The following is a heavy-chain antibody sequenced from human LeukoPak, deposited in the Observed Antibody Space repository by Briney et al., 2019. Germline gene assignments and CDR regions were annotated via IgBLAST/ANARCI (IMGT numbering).Heavy chain of an antibody. CDR2: IIPIFGTA. J-gene: IGHJ4*02. V-gene: IGHV1-69*05. CDR1: GGTFSSYA. D-gene: IGHD3-22*01. CDR3: AREGYYDSSGLANY. Sequence: SVKVSCKASGGTFSSYAISWVRQAPGQGLEWMGRIIPIFGTANYAQKFQGRVTITTDESTSTAYMELSSLRSEDTAVYYCAREGYYDSSGLANYWGQGTLVTVSS.